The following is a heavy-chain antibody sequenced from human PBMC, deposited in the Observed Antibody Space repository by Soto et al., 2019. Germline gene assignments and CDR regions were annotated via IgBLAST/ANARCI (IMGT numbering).Heavy chain of an antibody. CDR1: GFTFSSYS. CDR3: AGDFKPAEGYYYYGTDV. Sequence: GGSLRLSCAASGFTFSSYSMNWVRQAPGKGLEWVSSISSSSSYIYYADSVKGRFTISRDNAKNSLYLQMNSLRAEDTAVYYCAGDFKPAEGYYYYGTDVWGQGTTVTVSS. CDR2: ISSSSSYI. D-gene: IGHD2-2*01. V-gene: IGHV3-21*01. J-gene: IGHJ6*02.